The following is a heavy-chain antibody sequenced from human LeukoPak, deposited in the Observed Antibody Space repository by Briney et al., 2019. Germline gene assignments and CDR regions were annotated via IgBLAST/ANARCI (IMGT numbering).Heavy chain of an antibody. V-gene: IGHV3-21*01. CDR3: ARDVLGESGAGGY. Sequence: GGCLRLSCAASGFTFSSYTMNWVRQAPGEGLGWVPSISPSGNSVRYADSMKGRSTISRDNAKNSLFRQVNTLRAEDTAVYFCARDVLGESGAGGYWGQGTLVTVSS. CDR1: GFTFSSYT. D-gene: IGHD3-10*01. J-gene: IGHJ4*02. CDR2: ISPSGNSV.